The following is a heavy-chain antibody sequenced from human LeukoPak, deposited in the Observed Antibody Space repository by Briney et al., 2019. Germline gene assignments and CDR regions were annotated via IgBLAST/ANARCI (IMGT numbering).Heavy chain of an antibody. V-gene: IGHV1-69*04. CDR2: IIPILGIA. CDR1: GGTFSSYA. D-gene: IGHD2-2*01. CDR3: ATGYCSSTSCYDYYYYGMDV. Sequence: SVEVSCKASGGTFSSYAISWVRQAPGQGLEWMGRIIPILGIANYAQKFQGRVTITADKFTSTAYMELSSLRSEDTAVYYCATGYCSSTSCYDYYYYGMDVWGQGTTVTVSS. J-gene: IGHJ6*02.